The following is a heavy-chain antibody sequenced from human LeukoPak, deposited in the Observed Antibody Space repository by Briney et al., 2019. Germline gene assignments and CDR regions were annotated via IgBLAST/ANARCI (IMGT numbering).Heavy chain of an antibody. V-gene: IGHV3-30*02. CDR2: IRFDGSNK. CDR1: GFTFSNAW. J-gene: IGHJ6*03. CDR3: AKSLRGGYFYYYMDV. D-gene: IGHD3-10*01. Sequence: GGSLRLSCAASGFTFSNAWMSWVRQAPGKGLEWVTFIRFDGSNKYYADSVKGRFTISRDNSKNTLYLQMSSLRAEDTAMYYCAKSLRGGYFYYYMDVWGKGTTVTVSS.